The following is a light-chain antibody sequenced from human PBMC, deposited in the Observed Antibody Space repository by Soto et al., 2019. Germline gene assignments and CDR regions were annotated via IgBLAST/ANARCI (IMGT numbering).Light chain of an antibody. CDR2: DVL. CDR3: CSYAGSYTYV. J-gene: IGLJ1*01. V-gene: IGLV2-11*01. Sequence: QSLLTQPRPVSRAPGQAVTLSLTGNNKVVGGYNYVSWYQHHPGKAPKLMIYDVLKRPSGVPDRFSGSKSGNTASLTISGLQAEDEADYYCCSYAGSYTYVFGTGTKVTVL. CDR1: NKVVGGYNY.